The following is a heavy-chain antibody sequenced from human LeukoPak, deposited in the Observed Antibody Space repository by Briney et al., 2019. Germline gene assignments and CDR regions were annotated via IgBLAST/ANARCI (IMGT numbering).Heavy chain of an antibody. CDR1: GVSFTNYY. D-gene: IGHD6-19*01. J-gene: IGHJ4*02. CDR2: IYYSGNT. Sequence: SETLSLTCTVSGVSFTNYYWGWIRQSPGKGLEWLGYIYYSGNTNYNPSLKSRVTISVDTSKNQFSLKLSSVTAADTAVYYCARDLGAVAGSDYWGQGTLVTVSS. CDR3: ARDLGAVAGSDY. V-gene: IGHV4-59*12.